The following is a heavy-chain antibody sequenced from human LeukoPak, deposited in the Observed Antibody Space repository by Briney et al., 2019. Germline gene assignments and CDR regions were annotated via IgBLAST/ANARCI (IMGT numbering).Heavy chain of an antibody. V-gene: IGHV3-7*01. CDR2: IKEDGSEK. Sequence: GGSLRLSCAACGFTFSRYWMSWVRQVPGKGREGGAHIKEDGSEKYCVDSVRGRFTFSRDNAKNSLYPQMNSPRAEDTAVYYCAKTYDFWSGSTRHDAFDIWGQGTMVTVSS. CDR3: AKTYDFWSGSTRHDAFDI. D-gene: IGHD3-3*01. J-gene: IGHJ3*02. CDR1: GFTFSRYW.